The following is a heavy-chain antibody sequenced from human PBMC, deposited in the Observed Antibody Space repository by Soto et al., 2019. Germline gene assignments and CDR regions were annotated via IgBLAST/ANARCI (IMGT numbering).Heavy chain of an antibody. V-gene: IGHV3-30-3*02. CDR3: AKIAVAGPNHDAFDI. CDR1: GFTFSSYA. D-gene: IGHD6-19*01. CDR2: ISYDGSNK. J-gene: IGHJ3*02. Sequence: GGSLRLSCAASGFTFSSYAMHWVRQAPGKGLEWVAVISYDGSNKYYADSVKGRFTISRDNSKNTLYLQMNSLRAEDTAVYYCAKIAVAGPNHDAFDIWGQGTMVTVSS.